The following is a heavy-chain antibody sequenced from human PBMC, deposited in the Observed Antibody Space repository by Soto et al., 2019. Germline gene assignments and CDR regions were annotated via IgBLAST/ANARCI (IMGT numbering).Heavy chain of an antibody. CDR1: GYTFASYD. V-gene: IGHV1-8*01. D-gene: IGHD4-17*01. J-gene: IGHJ5*02. CDR2: MNPNSGNT. Sequence: QVQLVQSGAEVKKPGASVKVSCKASGYTFASYDINWVRQATGQGLEWMGWMNPNSGNTGYAQKFQGRVTMTRNTSISTAYMELSSLRSEDTAVYYCARGYGYGDYPYNWFDPWGQGTLVTVSS. CDR3: ARGYGYGDYPYNWFDP.